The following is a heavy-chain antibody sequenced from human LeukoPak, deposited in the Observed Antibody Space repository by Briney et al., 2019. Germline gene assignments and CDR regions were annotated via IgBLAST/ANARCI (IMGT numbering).Heavy chain of an antibody. CDR1: GGSISSYY. V-gene: IGHV4-59*01. J-gene: IGHJ4*02. D-gene: IGHD1-26*01. CDR3: ARVHSGSYSLKS. CDR2: IYYSGST. Sequence: PSETLSLTCTVSGGSISSYYWSWIRQPPGKGLEWIGYIYYSGSTNYNPSLKSRVTISVDTSKNQFSLKLSSVTAAGTAVYYCARVHSGSYSLKSWGQGTLVTVSS.